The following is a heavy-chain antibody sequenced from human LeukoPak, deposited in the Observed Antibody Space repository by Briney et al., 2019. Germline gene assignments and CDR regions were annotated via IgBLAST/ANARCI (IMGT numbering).Heavy chain of an antibody. CDR3: ASGSLAAGFDY. CDR1: GGSFSGYY. V-gene: IGHV4-34*01. CDR2: INHSGST. J-gene: IGHJ4*02. D-gene: IGHD6-13*01. Sequence: SETLSLTCAVYGGSFSGYYWSWIRQPPGKGLEWIGEINHSGSTNYNPSLKSRVTISVDTSKNQFSLKLSSVTAADTAVYYCASGSLAAGFDYWGQGTMVTVSS.